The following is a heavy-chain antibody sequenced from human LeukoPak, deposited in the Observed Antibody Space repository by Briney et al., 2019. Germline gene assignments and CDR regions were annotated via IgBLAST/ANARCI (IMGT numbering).Heavy chain of an antibody. CDR3: AKATMVVTQGFDY. CDR1: GFTFSSYA. D-gene: IGHD4-23*01. V-gene: IGHV3-23*01. CDR2: ISGSGGST. J-gene: IGHJ4*02. Sequence: PGGPLRLSCAASGFTFSSYAMSWVRQAPGKGLEWVSAISGSGGSTYYADSVKGRFTISRDNSKNTLYLQMNSLRAEDTAVYYCAKATMVVTQGFDYWGQGTLVTVSS.